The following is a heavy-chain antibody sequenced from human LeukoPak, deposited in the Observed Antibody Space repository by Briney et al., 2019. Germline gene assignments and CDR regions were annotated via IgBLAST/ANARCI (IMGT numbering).Heavy chain of an antibody. CDR1: GFTFTGYG. Sequence: PPGGSLRLSCAVSGFTFTGYGTHWVRQAPGRGLEWVAFTLYDGSSQYYPDSLRGRFTISRDNSKNTLFLQMNNLTHDDTAVYYCAKDLLLRQFVLDFWGQGTPVTVSS. J-gene: IGHJ4*02. CDR2: TLYDGSSQ. CDR3: AKDLLLRQFVLDF. V-gene: IGHV3-30*02. D-gene: IGHD5-24*01.